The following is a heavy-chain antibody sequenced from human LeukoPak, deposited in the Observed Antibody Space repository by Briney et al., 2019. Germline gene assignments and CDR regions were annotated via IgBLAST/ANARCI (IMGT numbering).Heavy chain of an antibody. CDR2: INSAGNSA. CDR1: GFTFSSYW. Sequence: GGSLRLSCAASGFTFSSYWMYWVRQAPGKGLVWVSRINSAGNSAFYADSVKGRFTISRDNAKNTLYLQMNSLRADDTAVYYCAKRDGDSYYFDCWGQGTLVTVSS. J-gene: IGHJ4*02. V-gene: IGHV3-74*01. CDR3: AKRDGDSYYFDC. D-gene: IGHD4-17*01.